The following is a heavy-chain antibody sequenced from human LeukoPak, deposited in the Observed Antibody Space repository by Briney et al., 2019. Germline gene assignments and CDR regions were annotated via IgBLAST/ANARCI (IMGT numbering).Heavy chain of an antibody. J-gene: IGHJ6*03. CDR2: LYYSGNT. CDR1: GGSMISSNW. Sequence: SETLSLTCDVSGGSMISSNWWTWIRQPPGKGLEWIGSLYYSGNTYYNPSLKSRVTISVDTSKNQFSLKLSSVTAADTAVYYCARNIAVAGRGDYMDVWGKGTTVTISS. CDR3: ARNIAVAGRGDYMDV. D-gene: IGHD6-19*01. V-gene: IGHV4-39*01.